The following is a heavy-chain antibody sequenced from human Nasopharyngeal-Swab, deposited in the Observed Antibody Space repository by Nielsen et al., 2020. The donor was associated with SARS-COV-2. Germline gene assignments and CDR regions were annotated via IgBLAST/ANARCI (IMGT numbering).Heavy chain of an antibody. CDR2: IRSKAYGGTT. V-gene: IGHV3-49*03. CDR1: GFTFGDYA. D-gene: IGHD7-27*01. Sequence: GESLKISCTASGFTFGDYAMSWFRQAPGTGLEWVGFIRSKAYGGTTEYAASVKGRFTISRDDSKSFAYLQMNSLKTEDTAVYYCTVWGFPFEFLFDPWGQGTLVTVSS. J-gene: IGHJ5*02. CDR3: TVWGFPFEFLFDP.